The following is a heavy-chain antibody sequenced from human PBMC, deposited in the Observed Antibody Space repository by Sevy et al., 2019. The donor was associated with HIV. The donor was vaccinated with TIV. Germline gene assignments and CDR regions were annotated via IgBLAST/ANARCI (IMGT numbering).Heavy chain of an antibody. V-gene: IGHV3-74*01. CDR1: GFTFSAYW. Sequence: GGSLRLSCAASGFTFSAYWMYWVRQAPGKGLEWVSRIDHDGSNPIYADSVKGRFTGSRDNSKNTLYLQMTSLRGEDTAVYFCVRDRGAPGGFDIWGQGTMVTVSS. D-gene: IGHD2-15*01. CDR2: IDHDGSNP. J-gene: IGHJ3*02. CDR3: VRDRGAPGGFDI.